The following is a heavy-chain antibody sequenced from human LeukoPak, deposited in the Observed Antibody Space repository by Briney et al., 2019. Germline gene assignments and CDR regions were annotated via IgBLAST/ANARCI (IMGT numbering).Heavy chain of an antibody. J-gene: IGHJ6*02. CDR2: ISYDGSNK. V-gene: IGHV3-30*03. Sequence: GRSLRLSCAASGFTFSSYGMHWVRQAPGQGLEWVAVISYDGSNKYYADSVKGRFTISRDNSKNTLHLQMNSLRVEDTAVYYCARARGYSYGRYYNGMDLWGQGTTVTVSS. CDR3: ARARGYSYGRYYNGMDL. D-gene: IGHD5-18*01. CDR1: GFTFSSYG.